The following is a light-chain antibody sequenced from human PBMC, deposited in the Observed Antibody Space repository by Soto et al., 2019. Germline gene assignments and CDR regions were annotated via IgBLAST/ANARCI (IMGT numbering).Light chain of an antibody. CDR3: QQAKGFPLT. CDR2: AAS. V-gene: IGKV1-12*01. CDR1: HDIARW. J-gene: IGKJ4*01. Sequence: DIQMTQSPSSVSAFVGDRVAITCRASHDIARWLAWYQQQPGKAPRLLIYAASSLQSGVPTRFSGTDSGTDFTRPIPDLQAEDAALYYYQQAKGFPLTFGGGTKVE.